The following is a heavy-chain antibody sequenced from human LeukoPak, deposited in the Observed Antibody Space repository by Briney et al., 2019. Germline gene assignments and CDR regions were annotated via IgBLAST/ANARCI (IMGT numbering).Heavy chain of an antibody. CDR2: IYPGDSDT. D-gene: IGHD6-19*01. J-gene: IGHJ4*02. Sequence: GESLKISCKGSGYSFTSYWIGWVRQMPGKGLEWMGIIYPGDSDTRYSPSFQGQVTISADKSISTAYLQWSSLKASDTAMYHCARHGPSGWLSLDYFDYWGREPWSPSPQ. V-gene: IGHV5-51*01. CDR1: GYSFTSYW. CDR3: ARHGPSGWLSLDYFDY.